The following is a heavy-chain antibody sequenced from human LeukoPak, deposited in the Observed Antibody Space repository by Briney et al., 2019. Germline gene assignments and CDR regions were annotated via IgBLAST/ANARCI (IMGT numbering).Heavy chain of an antibody. V-gene: IGHV3-23*01. CDR2: VSAGGGST. D-gene: IGHD3-16*01. J-gene: IGHJ4*02. Sequence: GGSLRLSCAASGFIFSNYAMTWVRQAPGKGLEWVSDVSAGGGSTNYADSVKGRFTISRDNSKNTVYLQMNTLRVEDTATYYCAIDRGYWGQGTLVTVSS. CDR3: AIDRGY. CDR1: GFIFSNYA.